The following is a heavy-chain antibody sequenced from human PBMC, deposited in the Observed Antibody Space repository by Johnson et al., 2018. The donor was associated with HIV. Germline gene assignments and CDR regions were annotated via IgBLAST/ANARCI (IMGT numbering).Heavy chain of an antibody. CDR1: GFTFSSYG. CDR2: IRYDGSNK. J-gene: IGHJ3*02. Sequence: QVQLLESGGGVVQPGRSLKLSCAASGFTFSSYGMHWVRQAPGKGLEWVAFIRYDGSNKYYADSVKGRFTISRDNSKNTLYLQMNSLRAEDTAVYYCARDSYYYDTGGAFDIWGQGTVVTVSS. V-gene: IGHV3-30*02. CDR3: ARDSYYYDTGGAFDI. D-gene: IGHD3-22*01.